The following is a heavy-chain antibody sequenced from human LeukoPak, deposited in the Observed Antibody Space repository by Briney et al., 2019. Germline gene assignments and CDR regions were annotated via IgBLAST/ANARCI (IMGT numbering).Heavy chain of an antibody. V-gene: IGHV4-61*02. Sequence: TPSETLSLTCTVSGGSISSGSYYWSWIRQPAGKGLEWIGRIYTSGSTNYNPSLKSRVTISVDTSKNQFSLKLSSVTAADTAVYYCARETGVMGYYYYMDVWGKGTTVTVSS. J-gene: IGHJ6*03. CDR2: IYTSGST. CDR1: GGSISSGSYY. D-gene: IGHD3-16*01. CDR3: ARETGVMGYYYYMDV.